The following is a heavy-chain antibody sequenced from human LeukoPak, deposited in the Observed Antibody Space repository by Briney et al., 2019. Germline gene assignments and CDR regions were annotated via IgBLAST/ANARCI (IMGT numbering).Heavy chain of an antibody. CDR2: IIPIFGTA. CDR3: ARDRYYYGSGSYPHALDI. D-gene: IGHD3-10*01. CDR1: GGTFRSYV. Sequence: GASVKVSCTASGGTFRSYVISWVRQAPGQGLEWMGGIIPIFGTANYAQKFQGRVTIIADESTSTAYMELRSLRSEDTAVYYCARDRYYYGSGSYPHALDIWGQGTMVTVSS. J-gene: IGHJ3*02. V-gene: IGHV1-69*13.